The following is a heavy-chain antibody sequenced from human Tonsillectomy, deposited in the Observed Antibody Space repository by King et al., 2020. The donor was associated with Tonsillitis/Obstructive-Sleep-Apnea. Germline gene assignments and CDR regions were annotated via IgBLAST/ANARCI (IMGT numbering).Heavy chain of an antibody. Sequence: QLVQSGAEVKKPGASVKVSCKASGYILINYYMHWVRQAPGQGLEWMGIINPSGGSTSYAQKFQGRVTMTRDTSTSTVYMELSSLRSEDTAVYYCTRGGGDIMLTYYWGQGTLVTVSS. CDR1: GYILINYY. J-gene: IGHJ4*02. D-gene: IGHD2-21*02. CDR3: TRGGGDIMLTYY. V-gene: IGHV1-46*01. CDR2: INPSGGST.